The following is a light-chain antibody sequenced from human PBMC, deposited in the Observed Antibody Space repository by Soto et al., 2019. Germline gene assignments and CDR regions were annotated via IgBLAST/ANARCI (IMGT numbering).Light chain of an antibody. CDR3: QQTYSTTPT. CDR1: QSISTY. V-gene: IGKV1-39*01. J-gene: IGKJ1*01. CDR2: AAS. Sequence: DIQMTQSPSSLSASVGDRVTITCRASQSISTYLNWYQQKAGLAPKLLIYAASSLQSGVPSRFSGSGSGTDFTLAISSLQPEDFATYYCQQTYSTTPTFGQGTKVDIK.